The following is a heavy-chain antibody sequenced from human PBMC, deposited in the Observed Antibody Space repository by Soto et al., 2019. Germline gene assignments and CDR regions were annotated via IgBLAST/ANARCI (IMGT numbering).Heavy chain of an antibody. V-gene: IGHV4-30-4*01. J-gene: IGHJ3*02. CDR3: ATYRKFFQI. CDR1: GGPISGDYY. CDR2: IFYSGST. Sequence: PSETLSLTCNVSGGPISGDYYWTWIRQPPGKGLEWIGYIFYSGSTYYNPSLKSRVTMSVDTSKNQFSLRLSSVTAADTAVYYCATYRKFFQIWGQGTKVTVSS.